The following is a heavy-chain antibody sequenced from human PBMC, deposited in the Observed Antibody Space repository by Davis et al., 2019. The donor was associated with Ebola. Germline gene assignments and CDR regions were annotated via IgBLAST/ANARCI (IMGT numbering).Heavy chain of an antibody. V-gene: IGHV1-18*01. Sequence: ASVKVSCKASGYTFTSYGISWVRQAPGQGLEWMGWISAYNGNTNYAQKLQGRVTITADKSTSTAYMELSSLRSEDTAVYYCARGIAAANDYWGQGTLVTVSS. D-gene: IGHD6-13*01. J-gene: IGHJ4*02. CDR3: ARGIAAANDY. CDR1: GYTFTSYG. CDR2: ISAYNGNT.